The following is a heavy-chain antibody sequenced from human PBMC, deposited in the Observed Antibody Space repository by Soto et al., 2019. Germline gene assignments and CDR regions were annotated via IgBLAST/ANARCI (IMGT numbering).Heavy chain of an antibody. CDR1: GFTFSSYW. CDR2: IKQDGSEK. CDR3: ARSLDIGEFDY. D-gene: IGHD3-16*01. Sequence: EVQLVESGGGLVQPGGSLRLSCAASGFTFSSYWMSWVRQAPGKGLEWVANIKQDGSEKYYVDSVKGRFTISRDNAKNSLYLQMYSLRAEDTAVYSCARSLDIGEFDYWGQGTLVTVSS. V-gene: IGHV3-7*01. J-gene: IGHJ4*02.